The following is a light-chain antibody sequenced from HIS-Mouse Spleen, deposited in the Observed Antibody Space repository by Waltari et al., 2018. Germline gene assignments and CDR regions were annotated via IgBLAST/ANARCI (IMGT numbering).Light chain of an antibody. Sequence: SYELTQPPSVSVSPGQTARITCPGDALPKKYAYWYQQKSGQAPVLVIYEDSQRPSGVAERFSGSSSGTMATWTISGAQVEDEADYYCYSKDSSGNHRVFGGGTKLTVL. J-gene: IGLJ2*01. CDR2: EDS. V-gene: IGLV3-10*01. CDR3: YSKDSSGNHRV. CDR1: ALPKKY.